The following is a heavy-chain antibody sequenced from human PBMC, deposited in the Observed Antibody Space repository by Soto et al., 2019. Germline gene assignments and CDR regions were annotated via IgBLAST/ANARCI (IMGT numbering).Heavy chain of an antibody. CDR1: GFTFSSYS. Sequence: GGSLRLSCAASGFTFSSYSMNWVRQAPGKGLEWVSSISSSSSYIYYADSVKGRFTISRDNAKNSLYLQMNSLRAEDTAVYSCARDNSAYYYDSSGYLFDYWGQGTLVTVSS. J-gene: IGHJ4*02. CDR2: ISSSSSYI. D-gene: IGHD3-22*01. CDR3: ARDNSAYYYDSSGYLFDY. V-gene: IGHV3-21*01.